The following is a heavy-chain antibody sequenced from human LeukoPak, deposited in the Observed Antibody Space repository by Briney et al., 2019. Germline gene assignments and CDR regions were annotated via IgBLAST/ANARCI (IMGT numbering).Heavy chain of an antibody. CDR2: ISDDGIAT. CDR3: AKFRGGDLTVYNFVS. CDR1: VLTFTGYA. J-gene: IGHJ4*02. D-gene: IGHD2-21*02. V-gene: IGHV3-23*01. Sequence: GGSLRLSCAASVLTFTGYAMGLVRQAPGKGLEWVSGISDDGIATYYADSVKGRFTISRGNSKKTVHVQMNSLSAADTAVYYCAKFRGGDLTVYNFVSWGQGILVTVSS.